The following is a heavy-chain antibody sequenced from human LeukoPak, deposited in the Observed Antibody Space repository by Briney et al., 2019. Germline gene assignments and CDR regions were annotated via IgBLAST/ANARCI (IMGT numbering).Heavy chain of an antibody. CDR2: MKQDGSEK. CDR1: GFTFSSYW. D-gene: IGHD3-10*01. V-gene: IGHV3-7*01. J-gene: IGHJ6*02. Sequence: GGSLRLSCAASGFTFSSYWMSWVRQAPGKGLEWVANMKQDGSEKYYVDSVKGRFTISRDNAKNSLYLQMNSLRAEDTAVYYCARDSVVRGVIITTANYYCGMDVWGQGTTVTVSS. CDR3: ARDSVVRGVIITTANYYCGMDV.